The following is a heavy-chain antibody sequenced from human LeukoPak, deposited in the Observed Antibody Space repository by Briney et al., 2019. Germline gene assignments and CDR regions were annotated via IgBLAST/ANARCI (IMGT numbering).Heavy chain of an antibody. V-gene: IGHV3-21*01. CDR2: ISSSSSYI. D-gene: IGHD3-10*01. CDR3: ARVSGSGSDFDY. CDR1: GFTFSSYS. Sequence: GGSLRLSCAASGFTFSSYSMNWVRQAPGKGLEWVSSISSSSSYIYYADSVKGRFTISRDNAKNSLYLQMNSLRAEDTAVYYCARVSGSGSDFDYWGQGTLVIVSS. J-gene: IGHJ4*02.